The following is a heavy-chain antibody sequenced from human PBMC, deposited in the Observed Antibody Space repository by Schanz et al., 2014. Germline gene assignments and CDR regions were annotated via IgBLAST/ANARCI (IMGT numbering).Heavy chain of an antibody. V-gene: IGHV3-23*01. CDR3: ARDHTTESYYSAGPPIDY. CDR2: ISSGGGST. D-gene: IGHD1-26*01. CDR1: GFSFTTYA. J-gene: IGHJ4*02. Sequence: EVQLLESGGGLVQPGGSLRLSCASSGFSFTTYAMSWVRQAPGKGLEWVSSISSGGGSTYYADSVKGRFTISRDNSKNTLFRQMNSLRAEDTAVYYCARDHTTESYYSAGPPIDYWGQGTLLTVSS.